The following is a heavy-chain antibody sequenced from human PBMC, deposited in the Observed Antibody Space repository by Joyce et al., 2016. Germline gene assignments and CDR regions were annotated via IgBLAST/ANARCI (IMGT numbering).Heavy chain of an antibody. CDR2: INYSGNA. Sequence: QVQLQQWGAGLLKPSETLSLTCAVYGGPFRGYFWSWVRQPPGKGLEWIRDINYSGNANYSPSLKRRVTISIDTSKNQFSMKMMSVSAADTATYYCARSQWLAPLSSWGQGSLVTVSS. CDR1: GGPFRGYF. D-gene: IGHD6-19*01. J-gene: IGHJ5*02. V-gene: IGHV4-34*02. CDR3: ARSQWLAPLSS.